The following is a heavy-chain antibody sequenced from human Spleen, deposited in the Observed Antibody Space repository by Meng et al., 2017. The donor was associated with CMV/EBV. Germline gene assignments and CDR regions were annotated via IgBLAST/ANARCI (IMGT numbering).Heavy chain of an antibody. J-gene: IGHJ4*02. Sequence: SETLSLTCTVSGGSISSRSYYWGWIRQPPGKGLEWIGYIYYSGSTYYNPSLKSRVTIAVDTSKNQFSLKLSSVTAADTAVYSRARQIGYCSSTSCYGLDYWGQGTLVTVSS. V-gene: IGHV4-39*07. CDR2: IYYSGST. CDR3: ARQIGYCSSTSCYGLDY. D-gene: IGHD2-2*01. CDR1: GGSISSRSYY.